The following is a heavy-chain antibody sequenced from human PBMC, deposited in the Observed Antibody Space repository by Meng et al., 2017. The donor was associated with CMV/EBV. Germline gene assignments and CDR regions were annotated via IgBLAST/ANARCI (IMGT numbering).Heavy chain of an antibody. CDR1: GGTFSSYT. D-gene: IGHD2-15*01. V-gene: IGHV1-69*04. CDR3: ARDLYCSGGSCYSRYYYYGLDV. J-gene: IGHJ6*02. Sequence: SVKVSCKASGGTFSSYTISGVRQAPGQGLEWMGRIIPILGIANYAQKFQGRVTITADKSTSTAYMELSSLRSEDTAVYYCARDLYCSGGSCYSRYYYYGLDVWGQGTTVTVSS. CDR2: IIPILGIA.